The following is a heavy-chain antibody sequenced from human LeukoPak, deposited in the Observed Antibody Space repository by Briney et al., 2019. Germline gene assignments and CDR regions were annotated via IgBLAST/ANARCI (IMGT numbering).Heavy chain of an antibody. D-gene: IGHD3-3*01. CDR2: ISSSSSYI. V-gene: IGHV3-21*01. Sequence: GGSLRLSCAASGFTFSSYSMNWVRQAPGKGLEWVSSISSSSSYIYYADSVKGRFTISRDNAKNSLYLQMNSLRAEDTAVYYCASLPTIFPPGEYYYYMDVWGKGTTVTVSS. J-gene: IGHJ6*03. CDR1: GFTFSSYS. CDR3: ASLPTIFPPGEYYYYMDV.